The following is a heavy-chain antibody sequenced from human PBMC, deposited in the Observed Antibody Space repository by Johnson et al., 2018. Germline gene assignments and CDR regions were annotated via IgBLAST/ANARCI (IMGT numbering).Heavy chain of an antibody. Sequence: QVQLQESGPGLVKPSETXSLTCTVSVGSISSYYWSWIRQPPGKGLEWIGYIYYSGSTNYNPSLQSRVTISVDTSKTQFSLQLSSVTAAAPAVYYCARGFPSSGYYHYDAFDIWGQGTMVTVSS. V-gene: IGHV4-59*01. CDR2: IYYSGST. CDR3: ARGFPSSGYYHYDAFDI. CDR1: VGSISSYY. J-gene: IGHJ3*02. D-gene: IGHD3-22*01.